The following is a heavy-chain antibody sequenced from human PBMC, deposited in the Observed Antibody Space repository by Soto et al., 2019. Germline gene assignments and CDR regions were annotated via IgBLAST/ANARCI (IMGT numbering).Heavy chain of an antibody. CDR3: ARDRGYSYGFYYYYYGMDV. J-gene: IGHJ6*02. CDR1: GFTSISYA. Sequence: WGSLRLSCAASGFTSISYAIHFVGHSPFKWLEWVAGISYDGSNKYYADSVKGRFTISRDNSKNTLYLQMNSLRAEDTAVYYCARDRGYSYGFYYYYYGMDVWGQGTTVTVSS. V-gene: IGHV3-30-3*01. D-gene: IGHD5-18*01. CDR2: ISYDGSNK.